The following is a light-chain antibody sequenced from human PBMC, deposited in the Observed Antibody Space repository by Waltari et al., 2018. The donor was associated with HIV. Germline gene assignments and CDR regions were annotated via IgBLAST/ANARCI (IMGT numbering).Light chain of an antibody. J-gene: IGLJ2*01. Sequence: LTQPPSASGSPGQSVSISCTGTNSDVGAYDFVSWYQQHPGKAPQLIIYEVNKRPSGVPDRFSGSKSGNTASLIVSGLQAEDEGDYFCTSYAGNSNFVVFGGGTKLTVL. V-gene: IGLV2-8*01. CDR2: EVN. CDR1: NSDVGAYDF. CDR3: TSYAGNSNFVV.